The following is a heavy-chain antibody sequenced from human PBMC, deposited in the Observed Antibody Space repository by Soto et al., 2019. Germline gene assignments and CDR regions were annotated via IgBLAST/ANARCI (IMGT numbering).Heavy chain of an antibody. V-gene: IGHV4-34*01. Sequence: QVQLQQWGAGLLKPSETLSLTCAVYGGSFSGYYWSWIRQPPGKGLGRVGEINHSGSTNYNPSLQSLVTISVDTSKHQFSLQLSCVTAADTAVYYCARGRTHYDYIWGSYPLGGLGYWGEGSLVTVSS. CDR3: ARGRTHYDYIWGSYPLGGLGY. J-gene: IGHJ4*02. D-gene: IGHD3-16*02. CDR1: GGSFSGYY. CDR2: INHSGST.